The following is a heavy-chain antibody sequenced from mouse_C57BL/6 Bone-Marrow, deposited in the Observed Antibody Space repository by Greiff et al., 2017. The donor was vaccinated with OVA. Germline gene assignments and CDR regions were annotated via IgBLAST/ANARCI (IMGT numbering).Heavy chain of an antibody. CDR2: IDPEDGET. CDR1: GFNIKDYY. CDR3: ARGYGNFAMDY. D-gene: IGHD2-10*02. V-gene: IGHV14-2*01. Sequence: EVKVEESGAELVKPGASVKLSCTASGFNIKDYYMHWVKQRTEQGLEWIGRIDPEDGETKYAPKFQGKATITADTSSNTAYLQLSSLTSEDTAVYYCARGYGNFAMDYWGQGTSVTVSS. J-gene: IGHJ4*01.